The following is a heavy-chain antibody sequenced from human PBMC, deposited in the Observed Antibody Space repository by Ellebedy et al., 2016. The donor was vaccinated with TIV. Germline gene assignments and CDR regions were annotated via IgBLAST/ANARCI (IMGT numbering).Heavy chain of an antibody. J-gene: IGHJ4*02. V-gene: IGHV1-18*01. CDR1: GYTFTSYG. CDR2: ISAYSGNT. CDR3: ARVWYDCLDY. Sequence: AASVKVSCKTSGYTFTSYGISWVRQAPGQGLEWMGWISAYSGNTTDAQKLQGRVTMTRDTSPTTAYMELRSLRSYDTAVYCCARVWYDCLDYWGQGTLVTVSS. D-gene: IGHD1-1*01.